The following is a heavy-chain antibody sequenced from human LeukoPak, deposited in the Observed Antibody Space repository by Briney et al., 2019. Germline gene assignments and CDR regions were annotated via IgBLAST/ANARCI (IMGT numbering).Heavy chain of an antibody. CDR2: ISYDGSTK. CDR1: GFTFSSYG. V-gene: IGHV3-30*18. Sequence: GGSLRLSCAASGFTFSSYGMHWVRQAPGKGLEWVAVISYDGSTKYYTNSVKGRFTISRDNSKNTLYLQMNSLRAEDTAVYYCAKDSGSGSYSPYYYYYYMDVWGKGTTVTISS. D-gene: IGHD3-10*01. J-gene: IGHJ6*03. CDR3: AKDSGSGSYSPYYYYYYMDV.